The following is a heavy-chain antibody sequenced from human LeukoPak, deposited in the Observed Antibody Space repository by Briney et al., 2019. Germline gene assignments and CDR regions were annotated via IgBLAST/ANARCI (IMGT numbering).Heavy chain of an antibody. D-gene: IGHD5-18*01. J-gene: IGHJ4*02. V-gene: IGHV3-15*01. CDR3: TTSDSYGLEYFDY. CDR1: GFTFSSYG. CDR2: IKSKTDGGTT. Sequence: PGGSLRLSCAASGFTFSSYGMHWVRQAPGKGLEWVGRIKSKTDGGTTDYAAPVKGRFTISRDDSKNTLYLQMNSLKTEDTAVYYCTTSDSYGLEYFDYWGQGTLVTVSS.